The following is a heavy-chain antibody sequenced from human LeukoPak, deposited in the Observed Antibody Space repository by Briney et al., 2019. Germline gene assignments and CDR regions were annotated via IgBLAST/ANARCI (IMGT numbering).Heavy chain of an antibody. Sequence: GGSLRLSCAASGFTFSSYAMSWVRQAPGKGLEWVSTISGGGVSTYYADSVKGRFTISRDNSKNTLYLQMNSLRAEDTAVYYCARDIESGYFDYWGQGTLVTVSS. V-gene: IGHV3-23*01. CDR1: GFTFSSYA. J-gene: IGHJ4*02. D-gene: IGHD3-16*02. CDR3: ARDIESGYFDY. CDR2: ISGGGVST.